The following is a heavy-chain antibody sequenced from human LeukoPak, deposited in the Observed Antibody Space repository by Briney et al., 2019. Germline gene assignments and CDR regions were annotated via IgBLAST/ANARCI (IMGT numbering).Heavy chain of an antibody. CDR2: IYTSGNT. CDR1: GGSLSRGSYY. CDR3: ARSRSGYPDY. Sequence: SQTLSLTCTVSGGSLSRGSYYWRWTRQPAGKGLEWVGRIYTSGNTNYNPSLKSRVTISVDTSKNQLSLKLSSVTAADTAVYYCARSRSGYPDYWGQGTLVTVSS. J-gene: IGHJ4*02. V-gene: IGHV4-61*02. D-gene: IGHD5-18*01.